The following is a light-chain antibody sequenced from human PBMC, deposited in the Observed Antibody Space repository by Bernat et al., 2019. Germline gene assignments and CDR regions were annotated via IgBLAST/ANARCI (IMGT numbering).Light chain of an antibody. J-gene: IGKJ4*01. CDR1: QDISNY. V-gene: IGKV1-33*01. CDR3: QQYDNHPPT. CDR2: DAS. Sequence: DIQMTQSPSSLSASVGDRVTITCQASQDISNYLNWYQQKPGKAPKLLIYDASNLETGVPSRFSGSGSETDFTFTISSLQPEDIATYYCQQYDNHPPTFGGGTKVEIK.